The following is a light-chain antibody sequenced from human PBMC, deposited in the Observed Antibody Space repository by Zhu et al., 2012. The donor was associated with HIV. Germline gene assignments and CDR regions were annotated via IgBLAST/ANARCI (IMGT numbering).Light chain of an antibody. CDR3: QHYVPSPMYT. CDR2: GAS. CDR1: RSVRSF. Sequence: IVLTQSPATLSLSPGERATVSCRASRSVRSFLAWYQQKPGQAPRLLIYGASRRVTGIPDRFSGSGSGTDFTLTISRLEPEDFAVYYCQHYVPSPMYTFGQGTKLEIK. V-gene: IGKV3-20*01. J-gene: IGKJ2*01.